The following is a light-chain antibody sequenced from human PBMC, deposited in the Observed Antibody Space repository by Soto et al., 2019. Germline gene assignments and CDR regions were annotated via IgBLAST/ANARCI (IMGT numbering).Light chain of an antibody. CDR2: GAS. Sequence: DIQLIQSPSSLSASVGDRVTITCRAKMRISNYLNWYQQRPGKAPKLLISGASTLQSGVPSRFSGSGSGADFTLTISSLQPDDSANYYCQQSHTTPLTFGGGTKLEIK. J-gene: IGKJ4*01. V-gene: IGKV1-39*01. CDR3: QQSHTTPLT. CDR1: MRISNY.